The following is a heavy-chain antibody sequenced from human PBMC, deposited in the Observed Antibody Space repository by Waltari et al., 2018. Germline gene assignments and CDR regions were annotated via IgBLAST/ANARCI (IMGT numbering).Heavy chain of an antibody. V-gene: IGHV3-7*04. Sequence: VPLVESGGGLVQPGGSLRLSCAASGFTFSNFWMSWARQAPGKGLEWVANINQDGSGEYYVDSVKGRFTISRDNAKNSLYLQMNSLRAEDTAVYYCQRGDYWGQGTLVTVSS. CDR2: INQDGSGE. CDR1: GFTFSNFW. CDR3: QRGDY. J-gene: IGHJ4*02.